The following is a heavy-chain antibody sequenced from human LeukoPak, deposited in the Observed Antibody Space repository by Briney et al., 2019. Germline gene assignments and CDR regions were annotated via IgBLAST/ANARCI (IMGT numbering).Heavy chain of an antibody. D-gene: IGHD6-19*01. CDR2: IIPIFGTA. CDR1: GGTFSSYA. V-gene: IGHV1-69*13. J-gene: IGHJ4*02. CDR3: AKDHVGSGWYDFDY. Sequence: SVKVSCKASGGTFSSYAISWVRQAPGQGLEWMGGIIPIFGTANYAQKFQGRVTITADESTSTAYMELSSLRAEDTAVYYCAKDHVGSGWYDFDYWGQGTLVTVSS.